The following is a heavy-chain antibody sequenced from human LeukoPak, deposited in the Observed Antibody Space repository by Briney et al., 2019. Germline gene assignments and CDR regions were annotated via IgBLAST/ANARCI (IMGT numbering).Heavy chain of an antibody. CDR1: GFTFSSYW. J-gene: IGHJ4*02. CDR3: ARGCNNGGGIQTSPTDY. CDR2: IKQDGSEK. V-gene: IGHV3-7*01. Sequence: SGGSLRLSCAASGFTFSSYWMSWVRQAPGEGLEWVANIKQDGSEKYYVDSVKGRFTISRDKAKNSLYLQMNSLRAEDAAVYYCARGCNNGGGIQTSPTDYWGQGTLVTVSS. D-gene: IGHD1-26*01.